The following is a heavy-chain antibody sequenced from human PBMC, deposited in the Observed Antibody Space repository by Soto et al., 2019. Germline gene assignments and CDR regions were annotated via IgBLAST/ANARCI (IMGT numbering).Heavy chain of an antibody. CDR1: GFTFSSYG. D-gene: IGHD1-1*01. CDR3: ARVSRFLAPQGTKNGEWSPVEY. V-gene: IGHV3-33*01. J-gene: IGHJ4*02. Sequence: GGSLRLSCAASGFTFSSYGMHWVRQAPGKGLEWVAVIWYDGSNKYYADSVKGRFTISRDNSKNTLYLQMNSLRAEDTAVYYCARVSRFLAPQGTKNGEWSPVEYWGQGTLVTVSS. CDR2: IWYDGSNK.